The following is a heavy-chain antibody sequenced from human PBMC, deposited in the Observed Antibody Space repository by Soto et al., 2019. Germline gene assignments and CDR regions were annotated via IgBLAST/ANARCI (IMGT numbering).Heavy chain of an antibody. D-gene: IGHD2-15*01. CDR1: GFTFTSSA. CDR2: IVVGSGNT. V-gene: IGHV1-58*01. J-gene: IGHJ5*02. CDR3: ARSAPGACTGGSCYYAKNWFDP. Sequence: GASVKVSCKASGFTFTSSAVQWVRQARGQRLEWIGWIVVGSGNTNYAQKFQERVTITRDMSTSTAYLELRSLRSDDTAVYYCARSAPGACTGGSCYYAKNWFDPWGQGTLVTVSS.